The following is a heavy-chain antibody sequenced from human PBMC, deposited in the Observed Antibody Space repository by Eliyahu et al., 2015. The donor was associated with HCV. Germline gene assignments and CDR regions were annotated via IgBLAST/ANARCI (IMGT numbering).Heavy chain of an antibody. CDR1: GFTFSSYX. Sequence: EVQLLESGGGLVQPGGSLRLSCAASGFTFSSYXMSXXRQAPGKGLEWVSAISGSGGSTYYADSVKGRFTISRDNSKNTLYLQMNSLRAEDTAVYYCAGRGKGSYYYDSSGSRGAFDIWGQGTMVTVSS. CDR3: AGRGKGSYYYDSSGSRGAFDI. CDR2: ISGSGGST. V-gene: IGHV3-23*01. D-gene: IGHD3-22*01. J-gene: IGHJ3*02.